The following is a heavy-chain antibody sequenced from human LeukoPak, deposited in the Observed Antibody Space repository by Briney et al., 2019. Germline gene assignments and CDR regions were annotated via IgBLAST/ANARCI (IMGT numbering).Heavy chain of an antibody. D-gene: IGHD1-7*01. V-gene: IGHV3-48*01. J-gene: IGHJ6*03. Sequence: PGGSLRLSCAASGFTFSSFGMNWVRQAPGKGLEWVSYISSSSSTIYYADSVKGRFTISRDNSKNTLYLQMNSLRAEDTAVYYCAKRRGLELLYYYCMDVWGKGTTVTVSS. CDR3: AKRRGLELLYYYCMDV. CDR1: GFTFSSFG. CDR2: ISSSSSTI.